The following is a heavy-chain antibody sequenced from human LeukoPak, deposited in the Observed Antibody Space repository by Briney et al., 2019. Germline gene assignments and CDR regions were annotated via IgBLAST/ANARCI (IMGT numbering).Heavy chain of an antibody. D-gene: IGHD3-22*01. V-gene: IGHV1-2*02. CDR3: ATTYYYDSSGYRTFDY. Sequence: RASVKVSCKASGYTFTGYYMHWVRQAPGQGLEWMGWINPNNGGTNYAQKFQGRVTMTRDTSISTAYMEVSRLRSDDTAVYYCATTYYYDSSGYRTFDYWGQGTLVTVSS. J-gene: IGHJ4*02. CDR1: GYTFTGYY. CDR2: INPNNGGT.